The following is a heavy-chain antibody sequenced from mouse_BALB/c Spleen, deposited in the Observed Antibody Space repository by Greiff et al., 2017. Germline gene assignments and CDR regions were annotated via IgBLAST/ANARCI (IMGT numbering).Heavy chain of an antibody. Sequence: VQLQQSGAELAKPGASGKMSCKASGYTFTSYWMHWVKQRPGQGLEWIGYINPSTGYTEYIQKFKDKATLTADKSSSTAYMQLSSLTSEDSAVYSCAGYSGYDGVFAYWGQGTLVTVSA. V-gene: IGHV1-7*01. CDR3: AGYSGYDGVFAY. CDR1: GYTFTSYW. D-gene: IGHD2-2*01. CDR2: INPSTGYT. J-gene: IGHJ3*01.